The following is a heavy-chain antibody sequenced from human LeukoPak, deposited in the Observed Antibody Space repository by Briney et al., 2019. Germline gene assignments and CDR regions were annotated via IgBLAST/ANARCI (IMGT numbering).Heavy chain of an antibody. V-gene: IGHV3-15*01. CDR1: GFGFSDAW. D-gene: IGHD1/OR15-1a*01. CDR2: IKTKTQGEPT. CDR3: TTTGVTGTEINN. J-gene: IGHJ4*02. Sequence: GGSLRLSYAASGFGFSDAWMSWVRQVPGKGLEWVGRIKTKTQGEPTDYAAPVKGRFTVSRDDSKTTAYLQMNTLKPDGTDVYYCTTTGVTGTEINNWGQGTLVIVSS.